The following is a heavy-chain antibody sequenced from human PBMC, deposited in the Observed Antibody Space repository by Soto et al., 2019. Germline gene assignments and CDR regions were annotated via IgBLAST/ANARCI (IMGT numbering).Heavy chain of an antibody. J-gene: IGHJ3*02. CDR1: GFTFSSDG. CDR2: IWYDGSNK. V-gene: IGHV3-33*01. Sequence: PGGSLRLSCAASGFTFSSDGMHWVRQAPGKGLEWVAVIWYDGSNKYYADSVKGRFTISRDNSKNTLYLQMNSLRAEDTAVYYCARVDTAREAFDIWGQGTMVTVSS. CDR3: ARVDTAREAFDI. D-gene: IGHD5-18*01.